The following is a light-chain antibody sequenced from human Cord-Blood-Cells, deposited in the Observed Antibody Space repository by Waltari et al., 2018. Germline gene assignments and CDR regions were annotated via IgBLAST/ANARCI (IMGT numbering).Light chain of an antibody. CDR1: QSVGSSY. V-gene: IGKV3-20*01. J-gene: IGKJ3*01. CDR3: QQYGSSFT. Sequence: EIGLTEFSRPLSFAPGAKGNPPCRASQSVGSSYLSWYQQKPGQPPRLLIYGSSSRATGIPDRFSGSWSGTDFTLTISRLEPEDFAVYYCQQYGSSFTFGPGTKVDIK. CDR2: GSS.